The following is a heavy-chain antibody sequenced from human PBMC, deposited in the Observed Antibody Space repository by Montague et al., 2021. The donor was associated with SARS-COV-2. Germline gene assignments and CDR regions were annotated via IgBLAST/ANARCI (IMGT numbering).Heavy chain of an antibody. V-gene: IGHV4-34*01. Sequence: SETLSLTCAVYGGSLSGYYWSWIRQPPEKGLEWIGEINHSANTXXXPSXXXPVTISIDMSKNQFSLKMTSVTAADTATYYCASGIYPSGSYYNRYYYGLNIWGPGTTVIASS. CDR3: ASGIYPSGSYYNRYYYGLNI. CDR2: INHSANT. CDR1: GGSLSGYY. J-gene: IGHJ6*02. D-gene: IGHD3-10*01.